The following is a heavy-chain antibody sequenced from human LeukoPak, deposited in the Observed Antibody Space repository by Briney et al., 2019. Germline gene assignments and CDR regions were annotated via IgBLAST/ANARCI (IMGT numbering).Heavy chain of an antibody. D-gene: IGHD5-12*01. CDR3: ARTPGGRRISGYLFFDY. J-gene: IGHJ4*02. CDR1: GGSFSGYY. V-gene: IGHV4-34*01. CDR2: INHSGGT. Sequence: SETLSLTCAVHGGSFSGYYWSWIRQPPGKGLEWIGEINHSGGTNYNPSLKSRVTISVDTSKNQFSLKLSSVTAADTAVYYCARTPGGRRISGYLFFDYWGQGTLVTVSS.